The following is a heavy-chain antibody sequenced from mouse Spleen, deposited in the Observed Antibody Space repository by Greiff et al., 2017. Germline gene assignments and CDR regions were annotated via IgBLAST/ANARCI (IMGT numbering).Heavy chain of an antibody. D-gene: IGHD2-14*01. CDR3: ASPYYRYDGPSWYAMDY. CDR1: GYSFTDYN. V-gene: IGHV1-39*01. Sequence: VQLKQSGPELVKPGASVKISCKASGYSFTDYNMNWVKQSNGKSLEWIGVINPNYGTTSYNQKFKGKATLTVDQSSSTAYMQLNSLTSEDSAVYYCASPYYRYDGPSWYAMDYWGQGTSVTVSS. J-gene: IGHJ4*01. CDR2: INPNYGTT.